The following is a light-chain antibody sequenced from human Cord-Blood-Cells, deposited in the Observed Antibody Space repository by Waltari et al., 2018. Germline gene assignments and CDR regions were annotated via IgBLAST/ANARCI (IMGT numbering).Light chain of an antibody. Sequence: QSVMTQPPSASGTPGQRVTISCSGSSHNIGSNTVNWYQHLPGTAPNLLIYSNNQRPSGVPDRFSGSKSGTSASLAISGLQSEDEADYYCAAWDDSLNGHVVFGGGTKLTVL. CDR2: SNN. CDR1: SHNIGSNT. J-gene: IGLJ2*01. CDR3: AAWDDSLNGHVV. V-gene: IGLV1-44*01.